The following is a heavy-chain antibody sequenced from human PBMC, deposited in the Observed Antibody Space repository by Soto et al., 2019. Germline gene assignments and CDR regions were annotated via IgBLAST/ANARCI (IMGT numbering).Heavy chain of an antibody. CDR3: ARVISTRNYYDSSGYYADFDY. J-gene: IGHJ4*02. V-gene: IGHV4-30-4*01. CDR2: IYYSGST. Sequence: SETLSLTCTVSGGSISSGDYYWSWIRQPPGKGLEWIGYIYYSGSTYYNPSLKSRVTISVDTSKNQFSLKLSSVTAADTAVYYCARVISTRNYYDSSGYYADFDYWGQGTLVTVSS. D-gene: IGHD3-22*01. CDR1: GGSISSGDYY.